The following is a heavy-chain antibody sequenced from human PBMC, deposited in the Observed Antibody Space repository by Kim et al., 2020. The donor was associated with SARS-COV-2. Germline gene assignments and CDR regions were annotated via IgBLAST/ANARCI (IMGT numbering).Heavy chain of an antibody. Sequence: RFTISRDDSKNTLYLQMNSLKTEDTAVYYCTTEDEPDYYDSSGYDATFDYWGQGTLVTVSS. J-gene: IGHJ4*02. D-gene: IGHD3-22*01. CDR3: TTEDEPDYYDSSGYDATFDY. V-gene: IGHV3-15*01.